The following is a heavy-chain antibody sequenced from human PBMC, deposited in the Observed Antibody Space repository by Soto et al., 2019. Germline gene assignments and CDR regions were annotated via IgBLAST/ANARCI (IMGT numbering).Heavy chain of an antibody. J-gene: IGHJ4*02. D-gene: IGHD5-12*01. CDR2: ISSDGGST. CDR3: TCGLIVADNY. CDR1: GFDFSNYA. Sequence: GGSLRLSCSASGFDFSNYAMHWVRQAPEKGLEYLSTISSDGGSTFYAGPVQGRFTISRDNSKNTAYLQMNSLKTVDTAVYYCTCGLIVADNYWGQGTVVTVSS. V-gene: IGHV3-64*04.